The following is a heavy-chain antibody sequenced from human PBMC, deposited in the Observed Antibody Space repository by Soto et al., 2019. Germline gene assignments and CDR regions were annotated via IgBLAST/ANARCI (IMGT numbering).Heavy chain of an antibody. CDR2: IKGDGSST. CDR3: ARARFLAMGSVADY. J-gene: IGHJ4*02. CDR1: EFTFNKYR. Sequence: EVHLVESGGGLVQPGGSLRLSCAASEFTFNKYRMYWVRQAPGEGLVWVSRIKGDGSSTDYADSVKGRFTISRDNANNTLYLEMNSLRPYGTAVYYCARARFLAMGSVADYWGQGTLVTISS. D-gene: IGHD3-10*01. V-gene: IGHV3-74*01.